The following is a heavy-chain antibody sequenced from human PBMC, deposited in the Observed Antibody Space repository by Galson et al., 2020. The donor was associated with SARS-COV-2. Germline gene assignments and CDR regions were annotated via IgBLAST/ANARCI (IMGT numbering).Heavy chain of an antibody. V-gene: IGHV4-30-4*08. CDR2: IFHNGAA. D-gene: IGHD4-17*01. J-gene: IGHJ2*01. Sequence: SETLSLTCTVSGGSIDRTDNYWAWIRQPPGKGLEYIGYIFHNGAAYYSPSLKSRLTISLDTSKDEFYLRLNSVTAADTAVYYCATIPIYGIYWYFDLWGRGTLVSVSS. CDR1: GGSIDRTDNY. CDR3: ATIPIYGIYWYFDL.